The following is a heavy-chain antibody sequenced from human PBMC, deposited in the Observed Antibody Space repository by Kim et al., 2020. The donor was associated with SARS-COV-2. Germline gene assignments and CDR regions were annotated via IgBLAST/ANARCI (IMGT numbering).Heavy chain of an antibody. D-gene: IGHD3-22*01. V-gene: IGHV4-31*03. CDR3: ARGPAVSAYFNFDY. CDR2: IYYSGST. J-gene: IGHJ4*02. CDR1: GGSISSSGYY. Sequence: SQTLSLTCTVSGGSISSSGYYWSWIRQLPGKGLEWIGYIYYSGSTYYNPSLRSRLTISVDTSKNQFSLKLSSVTAADTAFYYCARGPAVSAYFNFDYWGQGTLVTVSS.